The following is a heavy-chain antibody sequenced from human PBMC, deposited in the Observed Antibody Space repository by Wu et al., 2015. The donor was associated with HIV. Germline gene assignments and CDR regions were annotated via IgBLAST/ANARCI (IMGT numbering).Heavy chain of an antibody. CDR2: INPNSGGT. CDR1: GYTFTGYY. CDR3: AVGFGFIAVAGTWFDY. V-gene: IGHV1-2*02. Sequence: QVQLVQSGAEVKKPGASVKVSCKASGYTFTGYYMHWVRQAPGQGLEWMGWINPNSGGTNYAQKFQGRVTMTRDTSISTAYMELSRLRSDDTAVYYCAVGFGFIAVAGTWFDYVGPGERWSPSP. J-gene: IGHJ4*02. D-gene: IGHD6-19*01.